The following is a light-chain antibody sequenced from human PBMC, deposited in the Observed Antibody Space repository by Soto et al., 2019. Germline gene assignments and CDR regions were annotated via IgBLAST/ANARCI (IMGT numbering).Light chain of an antibody. V-gene: IGKV3-20*01. Sequence: EIVLTQSPATLSLSPGERASLSCGASQSITSSFLAWYQQKPGQAPRLLIYGTSSRATGIPDRFSGTGSETDFTLTISRLEPEDFAVYYCQQYDNSPITFGQGTLLEI. CDR2: GTS. CDR1: QSITSSF. J-gene: IGKJ5*01. CDR3: QQYDNSPIT.